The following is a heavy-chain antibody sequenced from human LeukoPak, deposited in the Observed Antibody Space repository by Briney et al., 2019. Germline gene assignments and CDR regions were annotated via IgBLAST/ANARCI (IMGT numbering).Heavy chain of an antibody. J-gene: IGHJ4*02. V-gene: IGHV1-8*01. CDR1: GYTFTSYD. D-gene: IGHD4-17*01. CDR2: MNPNSGNT. CDR3: ARDYGDYFSRFDY. Sequence: ASVKVSCKASGYTFTSYDINWVRQATGQGLEWMGWMNPNSGNTGYAQEFQGRVTMTRNTSISTAYMELSSLRSEDTAVYYCARDYGDYFSRFDYWGQGTLVTVSS.